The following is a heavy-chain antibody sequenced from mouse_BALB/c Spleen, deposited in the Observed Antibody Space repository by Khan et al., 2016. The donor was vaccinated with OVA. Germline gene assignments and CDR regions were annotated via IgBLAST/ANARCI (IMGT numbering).Heavy chain of an antibody. V-gene: IGHV3-2*02. D-gene: IGHD2-4*01. Sequence: EVQLQESGPGLVKPSQSLSLTCTVTGYSITSEYTWNWIRQFPGNKLEWMGFISYSGNTRYNPSLKSRISITRDKSKNQFFLQLNSVTSEDTATYYWARKDYYDYDPFPYWGQGTLVTVSA. CDR2: ISYSGNT. CDR1: GYSITSEYT. CDR3: ARKDYYDYDPFPY. J-gene: IGHJ3*01.